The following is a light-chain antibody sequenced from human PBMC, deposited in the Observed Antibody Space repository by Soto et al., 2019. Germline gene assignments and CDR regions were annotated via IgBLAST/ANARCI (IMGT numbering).Light chain of an antibody. CDR3: QQYNNSPPH. V-gene: IGKV3-20*01. CDR2: GAS. Sequence: EIVLTRSPGTLSLSPGERATLSCRASQSVSSSYLAGYQQKPGQAPRLLIYGASSRATGIPDRFSGSGSGTDFTLTISRLEPEDFAVYYCQQYNNSPPHFGPGTKVDIK. J-gene: IGKJ3*01. CDR1: QSVSSSY.